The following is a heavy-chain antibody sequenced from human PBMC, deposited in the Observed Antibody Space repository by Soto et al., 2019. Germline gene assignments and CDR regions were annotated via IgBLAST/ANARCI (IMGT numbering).Heavy chain of an antibody. CDR1: GGSISSGGYY. CDR2: IYHSGST. D-gene: IGHD3-22*01. J-gene: IGHJ4*02. Sequence: QLQLQESGSGLVKPSQTLSLTCAVSGGSISSGGYYWSWLRQPPGKGLEWIGYIYHSGSTYYNPSLTSRVTIAVDRSKNQFSLKLGSVTAADTAVYYCARGGLDYDSSGLDYWGQGTLVTVSS. CDR3: ARGGLDYDSSGLDY. V-gene: IGHV4-30-2*01.